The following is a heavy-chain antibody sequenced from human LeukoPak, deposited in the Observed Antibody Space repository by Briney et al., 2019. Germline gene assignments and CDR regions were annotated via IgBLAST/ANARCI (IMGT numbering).Heavy chain of an antibody. J-gene: IGHJ4*02. CDR1: GCTFSNYD. CDR2: ISYDGNNK. V-gene: IGHV3-30-3*01. D-gene: IGHD2-21*02. CDR3: ARGNNVLMVTGCFDY. Sequence: GGSLRLSCAASGCTFSNYDMHWVRQAPGKGLEWVAVISYDGNNKDFADSVKGRFTISRDNSKNTLYLQMNSLRAEDTAVYYCARGNNVLMVTGCFDYWGQGTLVTVSS.